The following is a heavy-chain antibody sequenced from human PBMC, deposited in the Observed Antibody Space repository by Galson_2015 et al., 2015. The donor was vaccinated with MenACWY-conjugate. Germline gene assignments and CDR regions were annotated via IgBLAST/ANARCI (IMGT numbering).Heavy chain of an antibody. J-gene: IGHJ6*02. V-gene: IGHV5-51*01. D-gene: IGHD1-26*01. Sequence: QSGAEVKKPGESLTISCTGSGYGFTNYWIGWVRQMPGRGLEWMGLIDPHNSNTRYSPSFQGQVTISADESISTAFLQWSSLKASDTAMYYCARHPPGGRGMDVWGRGTTVTVSS. CDR2: IDPHNSNT. CDR1: GYGFTNYW. CDR3: ARHPPGGRGMDV.